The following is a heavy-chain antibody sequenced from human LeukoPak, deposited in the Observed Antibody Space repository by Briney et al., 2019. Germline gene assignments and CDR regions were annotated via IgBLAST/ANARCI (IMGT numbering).Heavy chain of an antibody. CDR2: IYTSGNT. D-gene: IGHD2/OR15-2a*01. CDR1: GGSISSYY. J-gene: IGHJ2*01. V-gene: IGHV4-4*07. Sequence: SETLSLTCTVSGGSISSYYWSWIRQPAGKRLEWIGRIYTSGNTNYNPSLKSRVSMSVDTSKNQFSLKLSSVTAADTAVYYCARYVISSYWYFDLWGRGTLVTVSS. CDR3: ARYVISSYWYFDL.